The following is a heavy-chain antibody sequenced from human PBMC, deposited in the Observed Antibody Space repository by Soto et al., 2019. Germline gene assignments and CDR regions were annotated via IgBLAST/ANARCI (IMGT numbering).Heavy chain of an antibody. CDR3: ARETVYFDWLSRPNYYYYGMDV. CDR2: IYYSGST. CDR1: GGSISSSSFY. J-gene: IGHJ6*02. V-gene: IGHV4-39*07. Sequence: PSETLSLTCSVSGGSISSSSFYWGWIRQPPGRGLEWIGSIYYSGSTYYNPSLKSRVTISEDTSKNQFSLKLSSVTAADTAVYYCARETVYFDWLSRPNYYYYGMDVWGQGTTVTVSS. D-gene: IGHD3-9*01.